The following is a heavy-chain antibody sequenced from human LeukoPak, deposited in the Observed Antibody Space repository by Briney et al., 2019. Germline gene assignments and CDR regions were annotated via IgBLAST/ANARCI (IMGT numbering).Heavy chain of an antibody. V-gene: IGHV4-59*01. J-gene: IGHJ6*02. Sequence: SETLSLTGTVSGGSISSYYWSWIRQPPGKGLEWAGIIVYGGSTNYNASLESRVSISVDTSKHQFSLELSSVTAADTAVYYCARARVVVVDTAMVTNYDYYGMDVWGQGTTVTVSS. CDR3: ARARVVVVDTAMVTNYDYYGMDV. D-gene: IGHD5-18*01. CDR2: IVYGGST. CDR1: GGSISSYY.